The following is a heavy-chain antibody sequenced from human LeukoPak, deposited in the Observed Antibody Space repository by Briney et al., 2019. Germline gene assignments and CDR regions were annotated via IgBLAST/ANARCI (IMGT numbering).Heavy chain of an antibody. D-gene: IGHD1-26*01. V-gene: IGHV4-61*01. CDR2: IYDSGSA. CDR3: ARDLGGNTFDI. Sequence: SETLSLTCAVSGGSISSSYYWSWIRQPPGKGLEWIGYIYDSGSANYNPSLKGRVTISVDTSKNQFSLRLSSVTAADTAVYYCARDLGGNTFDIWGQETMVTVSS. J-gene: IGHJ3*02. CDR1: GGSISSSYY.